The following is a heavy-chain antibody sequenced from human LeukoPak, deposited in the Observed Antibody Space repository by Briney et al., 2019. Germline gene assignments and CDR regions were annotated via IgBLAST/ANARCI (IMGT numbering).Heavy chain of an antibody. CDR3: ARCVPPNYYGMDV. CDR2: IKQDGSEK. D-gene: IGHD2-2*01. CDR1: GFTFSSYW. Sequence: GGSLRLSCAASGFTFSSYWMSWVRQAPGKGLEWVANIKQDGSEKYYVGSVKGRFTISRDNAKNSLYLQMNSLRAEDTAVYYCARCVPPNYYGMDVWGQGTTVTVSS. V-gene: IGHV3-7*03. J-gene: IGHJ6*02.